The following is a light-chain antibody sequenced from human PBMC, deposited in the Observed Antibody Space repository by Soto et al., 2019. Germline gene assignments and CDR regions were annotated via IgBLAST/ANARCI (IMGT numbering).Light chain of an antibody. Sequence: QSALTQPASVSGSPGQSITISCTGTSSDVGGYNYVSWYQQHPGKAPKLMMYQVSNRPSGVSNRFSGSRSGNTASLTISGLQSEDEAEYYCNSYTTNSTCVFGTGTKLTVL. J-gene: IGLJ1*01. CDR2: QVS. CDR1: SSDVGGYNY. V-gene: IGLV2-14*01. CDR3: NSYTTNSTCV.